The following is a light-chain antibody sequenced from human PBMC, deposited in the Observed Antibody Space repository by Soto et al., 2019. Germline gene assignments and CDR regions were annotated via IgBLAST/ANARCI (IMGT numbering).Light chain of an antibody. CDR2: AAS. Sequence: AIQVTQSPSSLSASVGDRVTITCRTSQGIRSALGWYQQKPGKVPKLLIYAASTLQSGVPSRFSGSGSGRDFTLTISSLQPEDFATYYCQQYDSYSWTFGQGTKVDIK. CDR1: QGIRSA. CDR3: QQYDSYSWT. J-gene: IGKJ1*01. V-gene: IGKV1-13*02.